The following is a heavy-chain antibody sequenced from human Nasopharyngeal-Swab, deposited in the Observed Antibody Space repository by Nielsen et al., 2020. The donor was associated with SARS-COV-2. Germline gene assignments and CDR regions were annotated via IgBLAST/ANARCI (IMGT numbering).Heavy chain of an antibody. CDR1: GFTFSSFA. D-gene: IGHD3-10*01. CDR2: ISGSGGSI. V-gene: IGHV3-23*01. CDR3: AKAPRYYFGSGSFYFEY. J-gene: IGHJ4*02. Sequence: LSLTCAASGFTFSSFAMSWVRQAPWKGLEWVSSISGSGGSIYYADSVKGRFTISRDNSKNTLYLQMSSLRAEDTAVYYCAKAPRYYFGSGSFYFEYWGQGTLVTVSA.